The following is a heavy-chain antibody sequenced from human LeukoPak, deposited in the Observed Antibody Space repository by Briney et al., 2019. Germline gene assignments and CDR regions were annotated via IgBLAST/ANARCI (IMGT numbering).Heavy chain of an antibody. Sequence: SVKVSCKASGGTFSSYAISWVRQAPGQGLEWMERIIPIFGIANYAQKFQGRVTITADKSTSTAYMELSSLRSEDAAVYYCARSTAITMIVVDPWGQGTLVTVSS. J-gene: IGHJ5*02. CDR1: GGTFSSYA. D-gene: IGHD3-22*01. CDR3: ARSTAITMIVVDP. V-gene: IGHV1-69*04. CDR2: IIPIFGIA.